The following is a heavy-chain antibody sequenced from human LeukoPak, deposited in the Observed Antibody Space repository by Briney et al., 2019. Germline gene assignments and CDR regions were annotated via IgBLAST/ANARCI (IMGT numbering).Heavy chain of an antibody. D-gene: IGHD3-10*01. CDR1: GFTFSSNA. V-gene: IGHV3-23*01. J-gene: IGHJ6*02. Sequence: GGSLRLSCAASGFTFSSNAMTWVRQAPGKGLEWVSTIRGNGGGTHYAESLRGRFTISRDNSKNTLYLQMSSLRDEDTAVYYCAKNYESGRGVPYGMDVWGQGTTVTVSS. CDR2: IRGNGGGT. CDR3: AKNYESGRGVPYGMDV.